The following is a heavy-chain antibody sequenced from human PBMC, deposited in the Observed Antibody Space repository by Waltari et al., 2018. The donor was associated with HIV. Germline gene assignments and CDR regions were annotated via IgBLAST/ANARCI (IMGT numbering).Heavy chain of an antibody. V-gene: IGHV2-5*02. CDR2: VYWDDDK. Sequence: QITLKESGPTVVKPTQTLTLTCTFTGFSLSTTGVGVGWIRQAPGKALEWLAVVYWDDDKRYSPSLKGRLTVTKDTSKNQVVLTMTNMDPVDTATYYCAHRRGTRSSFDYWGQGTLVTVSS. D-gene: IGHD6-6*01. J-gene: IGHJ4*02. CDR1: GFSLSTTGVG. CDR3: AHRRGTRSSFDY.